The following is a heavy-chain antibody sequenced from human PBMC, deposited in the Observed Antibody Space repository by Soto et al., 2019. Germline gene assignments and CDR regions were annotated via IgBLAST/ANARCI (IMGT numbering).Heavy chain of an antibody. D-gene: IGHD5-18*01. CDR3: ARVGLGYSYGYDYYYGMDV. Sequence: PGGSLRLSCAASGFTFSSYSMNWVRQAPGKGLEWVSYISSSSSTIYYADSVKGRFTISRDNAKNSLYLQMNSLRDEDTAVYYCARVGLGYSYGYDYYYGMDVWGQGTTVNVSS. J-gene: IGHJ6*02. CDR1: GFTFSSYS. CDR2: ISSSSSTI. V-gene: IGHV3-48*02.